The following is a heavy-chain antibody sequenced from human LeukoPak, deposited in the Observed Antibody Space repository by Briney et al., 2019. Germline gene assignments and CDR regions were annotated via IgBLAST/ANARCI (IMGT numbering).Heavy chain of an antibody. CDR2: MYHSGST. CDR1: DDSISDYY. V-gene: IGHV4-59*12. J-gene: IGHJ4*02. Sequence: SETLSLTCTVSDDSISDYYRGWIRQPPGKGLEWIGEMYHSGSTNYNPSLESRVTISVDKSRNQFSLELSSMTAADTAVYYCARAPHSSGYLDYWGQGTLVTVSS. D-gene: IGHD3-22*01. CDR3: ARAPHSSGYLDY.